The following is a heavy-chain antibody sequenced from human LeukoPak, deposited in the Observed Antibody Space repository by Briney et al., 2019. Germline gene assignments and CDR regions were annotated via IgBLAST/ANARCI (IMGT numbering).Heavy chain of an antibody. CDR3: ARDRLAVMDY. D-gene: IGHD3-9*01. J-gene: IGHJ4*02. CDR2: INSDGSST. Sequence: GGSLRLSCAASGFTFSTCWMHWVRQAPGKGLVWVSRINSDGSSTTYADSVKGRFTISRDNAKNTLFLQMNSLRAEDMAVYYCARDRLAVMDYWGQGTLVTVSS. CDR1: GFTFSTCW. V-gene: IGHV3-74*01.